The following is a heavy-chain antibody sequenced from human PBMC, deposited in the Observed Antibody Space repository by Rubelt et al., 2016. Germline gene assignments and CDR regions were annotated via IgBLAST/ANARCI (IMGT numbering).Heavy chain of an antibody. CDR2: ISYDGSNK. J-gene: IGHJ4*02. D-gene: IGHD3-9*01. Sequence: VISYDGSNKYYADSVKGRFTISRDNSKNTLYLQMNSLRAEDTAVYYCAKGRYYYFDYWGQGTLVTVSS. CDR3: AKGRYYYFDY. V-gene: IGHV3-30*01.